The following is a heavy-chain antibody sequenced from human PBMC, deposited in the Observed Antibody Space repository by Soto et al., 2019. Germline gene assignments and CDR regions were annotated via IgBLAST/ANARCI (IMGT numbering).Heavy chain of an antibody. CDR2: IYYSGST. CDR1: GGSISSYD. CDR3: ASGDPWDDILTGYYM. V-gene: IGHV4-59*01. J-gene: IGHJ4*02. Sequence: SETLSLTCPVSGGSISSYDWSWIRQPPGKGLEWIGYIYYSGSTNYNPSLKSRVTISVDTSKNQFSLKLSSVTAADTAVYYCASGDPWDDILTGYYMWGQGTLVTVSS. D-gene: IGHD3-9*01.